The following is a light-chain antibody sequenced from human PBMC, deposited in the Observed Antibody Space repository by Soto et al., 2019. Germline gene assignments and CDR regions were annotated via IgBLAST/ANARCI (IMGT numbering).Light chain of an antibody. CDR1: SGYSNYK. CDR2: VGTGGIVG. V-gene: IGLV9-49*01. J-gene: IGLJ2*01. CDR3: GADHGSGSNFVYL. Sequence: QPVLTQPPSASASLGASVTLTCTLSSGYSNYKVDWYQQRPGKGPRFVMRVGTGGIVGSKGDGIPDRFSVLGSGLNRYLTIKNIQEEDESDYHCGADHGSGSNFVYLFGRGTKLTVL.